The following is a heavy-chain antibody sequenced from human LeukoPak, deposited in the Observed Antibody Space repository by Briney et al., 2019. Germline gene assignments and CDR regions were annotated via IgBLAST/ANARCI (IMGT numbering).Heavy chain of an antibody. D-gene: IGHD6-19*01. CDR3: AKDTGSRAVAGTPFDY. Sequence: GGSLRLSXAASGFTFTSYAMSWVRQAPGKGVVWVAGISDSGGSTYYADSVKGRFTISRDNSKNTLYLQINSLRAEDTALYYCAKDTGSRAVAGTPFDYWGQGALVTVSS. J-gene: IGHJ4*02. V-gene: IGHV3-23*01. CDR1: GFTFTSYA. CDR2: ISDSGGST.